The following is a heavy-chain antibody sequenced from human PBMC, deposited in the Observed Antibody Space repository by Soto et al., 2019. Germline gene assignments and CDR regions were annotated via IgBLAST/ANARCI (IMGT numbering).Heavy chain of an antibody. D-gene: IGHD3-10*01. J-gene: IGHJ4*02. Sequence: PSQTLSLTCAISVDSVSSNSAAWNWIRQSPSRGLEWLGRTYYRSKWYNDYAVSVKSRITINPDTSKNQFSLQLNSVTPEDTAVYYCARVTRYYYGSGSHYFDYWGQGTLVTVS. V-gene: IGHV6-1*01. CDR2: TYYRSKWYN. CDR3: ARVTRYYYGSGSHYFDY. CDR1: VDSVSSNSAA.